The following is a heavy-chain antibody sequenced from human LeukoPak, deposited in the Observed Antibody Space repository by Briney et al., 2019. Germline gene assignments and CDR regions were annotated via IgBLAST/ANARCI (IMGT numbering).Heavy chain of an antibody. CDR1: GDSITGYY. J-gene: IGHJ4*02. D-gene: IGHD6-19*01. CDR2: IYYTGNT. CDR3: AAEGSGWFDY. Sequence: PSETLSLTCTVSGDSITGYYWGWIRQPPGKGLEWIGNIYYTGNTYYNVSLKSRVTISLDTSKNQFSLKLSSVTAADTAVYYCAAEGSGWFDYWGQGTLVTVSS. V-gene: IGHV4-39*07.